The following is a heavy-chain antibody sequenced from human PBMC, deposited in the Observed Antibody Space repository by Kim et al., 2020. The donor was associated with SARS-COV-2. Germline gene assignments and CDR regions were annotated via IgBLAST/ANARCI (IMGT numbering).Heavy chain of an antibody. V-gene: IGHV1-3*01. Sequence: GRVTITRDASASTAYMELSSLRSEDTAVYYCARAPPLYSSGWSNKYYFDYWGQGTLVTVSS. J-gene: IGHJ4*02. CDR3: ARAPPLYSSGWSNKYYFDY. D-gene: IGHD6-19*01.